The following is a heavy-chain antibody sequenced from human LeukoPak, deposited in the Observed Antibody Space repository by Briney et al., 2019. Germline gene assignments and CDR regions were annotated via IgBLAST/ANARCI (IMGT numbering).Heavy chain of an antibody. D-gene: IGHD3-10*01. CDR2: ISGSGGST. J-gene: IGHJ4*02. V-gene: IGHV3-23*01. Sequence: GGSLRLSCAASGFTFSSYAMSWVRQAPGKGLEWVSAISGSGGSTYYADSVKGRFTISRDNSKNTLYLQMNSLRAEDTAVYYCAKDGNPYGSGSYYAADYWGQGTLVTVSS. CDR3: AKDGNPYGSGSYYAADY. CDR1: GFTFSSYA.